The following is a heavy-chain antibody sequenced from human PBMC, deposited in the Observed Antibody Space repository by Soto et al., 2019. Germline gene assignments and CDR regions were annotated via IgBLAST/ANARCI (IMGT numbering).Heavy chain of an antibody. V-gene: IGHV3-53*01. Sequence: GGSLSLYRAASGFSVSSNYMYWDRQAPGKGLEWVSVIYSGGSTYYADPVKGRFTISRDNSKNTLYLQMNSLRAEDTAVYYCARARFKGMDVWGQGTTVTVSS. CDR2: IYSGGST. CDR1: GFSVSSNY. CDR3: ARARFKGMDV. J-gene: IGHJ6*02.